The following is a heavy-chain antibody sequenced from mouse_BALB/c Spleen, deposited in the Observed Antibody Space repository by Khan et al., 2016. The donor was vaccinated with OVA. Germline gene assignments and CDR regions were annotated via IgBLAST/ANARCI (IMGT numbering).Heavy chain of an antibody. CDR2: IWRDGSN. J-gene: IGHJ4*01. V-gene: IGHV2-6-1*01. CDR1: GFSLSSYG. Sequence: QVQLQQSGPGLVAPSQSLSITCTISGFSLSSYGIHWVRQPPGQGLEWLVVIWRDGSNTYNSNLKSRLSITKETSKRQVFLKMNSLQSDDTAIYYCARQPYYHYYVMDYWGQGTSITVSS. CDR3: ARQPYYHYYVMDY. D-gene: IGHD2-10*01.